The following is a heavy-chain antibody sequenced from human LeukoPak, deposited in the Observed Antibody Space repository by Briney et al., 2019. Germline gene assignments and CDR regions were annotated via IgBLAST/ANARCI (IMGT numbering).Heavy chain of an antibody. J-gene: IGHJ4*02. CDR1: RFTFSSYS. Sequence: QPGGSLRLSCAASRFTFSSYSMNWVRQAPGKGLEWVSRINSDGSSTSYADSVKGRFTISRDNAKNTLYLQMNSLRAEDTAVYYCASSPGYYYGSGSEFDYWGQGTLVTVSS. V-gene: IGHV3-74*01. D-gene: IGHD3-10*01. CDR3: ASSPGYYYGSGSEFDY. CDR2: INSDGSST.